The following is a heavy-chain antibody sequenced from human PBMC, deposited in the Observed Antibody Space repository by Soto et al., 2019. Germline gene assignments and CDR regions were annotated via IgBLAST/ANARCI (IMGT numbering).Heavy chain of an antibody. CDR2: FIPVFTTA. Sequence: QVQLVQSGAEVKKPGSSVKVSCKASGGSFSTYGISWVRQAPGQGLGWMGGFIPVFTTAKYAQKFQARVSITAKESTDTAYMELSSLRSEDTAVYVCARDVVDVSRPSVRHGAVDMWGQGTVVTVSS. D-gene: IGHD2-21*01. CDR3: ARDVVDVSRPSVRHGAVDM. CDR1: GGSFSTYG. V-gene: IGHV1-69*01. J-gene: IGHJ3*02.